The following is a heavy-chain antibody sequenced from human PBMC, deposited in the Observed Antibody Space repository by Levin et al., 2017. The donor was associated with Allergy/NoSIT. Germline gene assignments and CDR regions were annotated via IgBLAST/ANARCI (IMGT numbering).Heavy chain of an antibody. CDR2: IDPSDSYT. CDR3: ARSPSFPLRLGELSFQPHDY. CDR1: GYSFTSYW. Sequence: GESLKISCKGSGYSFTSYWISWVRQMPGKGLEWMGRIDPSDSYTNYSPSFQGHVTISADKSISTAYLQWSSLKASDTAMYYCARSPSFPLRLGELSFQPHDYWGQGTLVTVSS. D-gene: IGHD3-16*02. V-gene: IGHV5-10-1*01. J-gene: IGHJ4*02.